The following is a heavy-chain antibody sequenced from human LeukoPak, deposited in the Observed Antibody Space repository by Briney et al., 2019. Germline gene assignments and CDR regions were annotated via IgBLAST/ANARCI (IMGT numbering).Heavy chain of an antibody. D-gene: IGHD5-18*01. V-gene: IGHV4-34*01. CDR1: GGSFSGYY. CDR2: INHSGST. J-gene: IGHJ4*02. CDR3: ARARTAMVTV. Sequence: SETLSLTCAVYGGSFSGYYWSWIRQPPGKGLEWIGEINHSGSTNYNPSLKSRVTISVDTSKNQFSLKLSSVTAADTAVYYCARARTAMVTVWGQGTLVTVSS.